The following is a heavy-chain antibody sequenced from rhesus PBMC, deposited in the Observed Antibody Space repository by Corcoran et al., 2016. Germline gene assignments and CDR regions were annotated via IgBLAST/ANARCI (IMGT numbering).Heavy chain of an antibody. D-gene: IGHD1-1-1*01. Sequence: EVQLVQSGAEVKKPGASVKISCKASGYTFTDYYLHWCRQAPGKGLEWMGRVDPEDGEEKHAQKFQDRGTSTADTSTATAYMELSSLRSEDTAVYYCATERGIAGTADLYGLDSWGQGVVVTVSS. CDR2: VDPEDGEE. CDR3: ATERGIAGTADLYGLDS. CDR1: GYTFTDYY. J-gene: IGHJ6*01. V-gene: IGHV1-111*02.